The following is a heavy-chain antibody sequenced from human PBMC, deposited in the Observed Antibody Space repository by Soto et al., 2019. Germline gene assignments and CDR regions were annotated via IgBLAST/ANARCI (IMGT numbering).Heavy chain of an antibody. Sequence: EVQLVESGGGLVQPGGSLKLSCAASGFTFSGSAMHWVRQASGKGLEWVGRVRSKANNYATAYAASVEGRFTISRDDSKNTAYLQMNSLKTEDTAVYYCTRRTPNCSGGNCYEAFDIWGQGTMVTVSS. CDR1: GFTFSGSA. CDR2: VRSKANNYAT. CDR3: TRRTPNCSGGNCYEAFDI. V-gene: IGHV3-73*01. J-gene: IGHJ3*02. D-gene: IGHD2-15*01.